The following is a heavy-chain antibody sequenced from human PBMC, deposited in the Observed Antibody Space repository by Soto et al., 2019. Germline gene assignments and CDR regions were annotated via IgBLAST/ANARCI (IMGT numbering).Heavy chain of an antibody. V-gene: IGHV1-46*01. CDR3: ARDGTQVGATGDWFDP. J-gene: IGHJ5*02. CDR2: INPSGGST. D-gene: IGHD1-26*01. Sequence: QVQLVQSGAEVKKPGASVKVSCKASGYTFTSYYMHWVRQAPGQGLEWMGIINPSGGSTSYAKKFQGRVTMTRDTSTSTVYMELSSLRSEDTAVYYCARDGTQVGATGDWFDPWGQGTLVTVSS. CDR1: GYTFTSYY.